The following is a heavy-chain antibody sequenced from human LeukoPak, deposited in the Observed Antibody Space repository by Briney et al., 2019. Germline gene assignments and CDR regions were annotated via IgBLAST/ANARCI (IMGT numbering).Heavy chain of an antibody. Sequence: NSGGSLRLSCAASGFTFSSYRMNWVRQAPGKGLEWVSSISSSSSYIHYADSVRGRFTISRDNAKNSLYLQMNSLRAEDTAVYYCARDLWNPAAAGLGYYYYYYYGMDVWGQGTTVTVSS. CDR3: ARDLWNPAAAGLGYYYYYYYGMDV. CDR1: GFTFSSYR. J-gene: IGHJ6*02. V-gene: IGHV3-21*01. D-gene: IGHD6-13*01. CDR2: ISSSSSYI.